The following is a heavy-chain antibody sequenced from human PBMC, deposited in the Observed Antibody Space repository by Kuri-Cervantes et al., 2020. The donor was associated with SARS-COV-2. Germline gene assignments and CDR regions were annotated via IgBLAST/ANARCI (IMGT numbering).Heavy chain of an antibody. J-gene: IGHJ4*02. CDR3: VKGGDIIVVPADILGRPIDS. V-gene: IGHV1-8*02. CDR2: MNPKSGIT. D-gene: IGHD2-2*02. CDR1: GYTFINYD. Sequence: ASVKVSCKTSGYTFINYDINWVRQATGQGLEWMGWMNPKSGITGYAQKFQGRVSMTRNTAINTAYMELSSLRSEDTAVYYCVKGGDIIVVPADILGRPIDSWGQGTLVTVSS.